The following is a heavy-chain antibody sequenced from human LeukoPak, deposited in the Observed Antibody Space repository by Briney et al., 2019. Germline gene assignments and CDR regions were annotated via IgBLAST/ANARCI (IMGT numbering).Heavy chain of an antibody. CDR1: GFTFTSSA. V-gene: IGHV1-58*02. J-gene: IGHJ4*02. CDR2: IVVGSGNT. D-gene: IGHD3-22*01. CDR3: AAEPPFDSGGYYNDY. Sequence: SVKVSCKASGFTFTSSAMQWVRQARGQRLEWIGWIVVGSGNTNYAQKFQERVTITRDMSTSTACMELSSLRSEDTAVYYCAAEPPFDSGGYYNDYWGQGTLVTVSS.